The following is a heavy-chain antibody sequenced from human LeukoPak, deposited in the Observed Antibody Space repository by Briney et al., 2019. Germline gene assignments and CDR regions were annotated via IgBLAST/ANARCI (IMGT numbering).Heavy chain of an antibody. J-gene: IGHJ4*02. CDR2: IYHRGST. V-gene: IGHV4-30-2*01. D-gene: IGHD6-13*01. CDR3: ASTRIPAAGVDY. CDR1: GGSISSGSYS. Sequence: SETLSLTRAVSGGSISSGSYSWSWVRQPPGKGLEWIGYIYHRGSTYYNPSLKSRVTMSLDRSNNQFSLNLSSVTAADTAVYYCASTRIPAAGVDYWGQGTLVTVSS.